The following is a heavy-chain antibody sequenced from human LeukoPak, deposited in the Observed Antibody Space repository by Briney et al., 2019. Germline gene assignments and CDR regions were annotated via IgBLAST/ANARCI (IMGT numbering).Heavy chain of an antibody. J-gene: IGHJ4*02. Sequence: GASVKVSCKAPGYTFTSYDINWVRQATGQGLEWMEWMNPNSGNTGYAQKFQGRVTITRNTSISTAYMELSSLRSEDTAVYYCARGGYYDSSGSGADYFDYWGQGTLVTVSS. V-gene: IGHV1-8*03. CDR1: GYTFTSYD. CDR3: ARGGYYDSSGSGADYFDY. CDR2: MNPNSGNT. D-gene: IGHD3-22*01.